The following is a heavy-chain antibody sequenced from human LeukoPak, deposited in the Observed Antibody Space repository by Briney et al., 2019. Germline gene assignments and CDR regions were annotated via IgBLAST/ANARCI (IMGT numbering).Heavy chain of an antibody. D-gene: IGHD2-15*01. J-gene: IGHJ4*02. V-gene: IGHV4-34*01. CDR1: GGSFSGYY. CDR2: INHSGST. Sequence: SETLSLTCAVYGGSFSGYYWSWIRQPPGKGLEWIGEINHSGSTNYNPSLKSRVTISVDTSKNQFSLKLSSVTAADTAVYYWGGGQPPKVGDFVVVGVARFDYRGQGTLVPVSS. CDR3: GGGQPPKVGDFVVVGVARFDY.